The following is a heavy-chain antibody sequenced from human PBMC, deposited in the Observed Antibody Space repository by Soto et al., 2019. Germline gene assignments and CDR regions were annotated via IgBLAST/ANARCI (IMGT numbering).Heavy chain of an antibody. CDR1: GFTFSTYA. D-gene: IGHD6-13*01. J-gene: IGHJ4*02. V-gene: IGHV3-23*01. CDR3: AKDYSAAAGTPSYFDY. Sequence: GESLRLSSTASGFTFSTYAMSWVRQAPGMGLEWVSAISGSGGSTYYADSVKGRFTISRDNSKNTLYLQMNSLRAEDTAVYYCAKDYSAAAGTPSYFDYWGQGT. CDR2: ISGSGGST.